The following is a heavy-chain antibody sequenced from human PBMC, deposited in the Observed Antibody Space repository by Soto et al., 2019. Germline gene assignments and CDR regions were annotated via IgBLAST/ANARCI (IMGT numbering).Heavy chain of an antibody. CDR3: ARTKWELRPGIDY. CDR2: IYYSGST. V-gene: IGHV4-61*01. CDR1: GVSIGSGTYY. Sequence: QVQLQESGPGLVKPSETLSLTCTVSGVSIGSGTYYWNWIRQPPGKGLEWIGYIYYSGSTNYNPSLNSRVTISVDTARNQSSLKLTSVAAADTAVYYCARTKWELRPGIDYWGQGTLVTVSS. J-gene: IGHJ4*02. D-gene: IGHD1-26*01.